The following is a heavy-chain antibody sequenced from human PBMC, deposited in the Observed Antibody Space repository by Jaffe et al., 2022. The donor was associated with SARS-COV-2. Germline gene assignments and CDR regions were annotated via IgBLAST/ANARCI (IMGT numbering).Heavy chain of an antibody. CDR1: GGSISSGSYY. D-gene: IGHD6-13*01. CDR3: ARDARQLDEGYGMDV. CDR2: IYTSGST. V-gene: IGHV4-61*02. J-gene: IGHJ6*02. Sequence: QVQLQESGPGLVKPSQTLSLTCTVSGGSISSGSYYWSWIRQPAGKGLEWIGRIYTSGSTNYNPSLKSRVTISVDTSKNQFSLKLSSVTAADTAVYYCARDARQLDEGYGMDVWGQGTTVTVSS.